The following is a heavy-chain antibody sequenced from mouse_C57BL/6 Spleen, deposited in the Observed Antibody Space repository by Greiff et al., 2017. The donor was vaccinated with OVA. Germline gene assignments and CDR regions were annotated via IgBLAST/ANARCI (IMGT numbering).Heavy chain of an antibody. V-gene: IGHV5-6*01. CDR1: GFTFSSYG. J-gene: IGHJ2*01. D-gene: IGHD2-4*01. CDR2: ISSGGSYT. CDR3: ARPDSYSLGC. Sequence: EVQLQESGGDLVKPGGSLKLSCAASGFTFSSYGMSWVRQTPDKRLEWVATISSGGSYTYYPDSVKGRFTISRDNAKNTLYLQMSSLKSADTAMYYCARPDSYSLGCWGQGTTLTVSS.